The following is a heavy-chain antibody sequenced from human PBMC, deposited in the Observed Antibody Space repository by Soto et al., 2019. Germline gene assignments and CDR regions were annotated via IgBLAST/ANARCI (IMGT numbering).Heavy chain of an antibody. D-gene: IGHD2-21*02. CDR2: TYYRSKWYN. Sequence: SQTLSLTCAISGDSVSSNSAAWNWIRQSPSRGLEWLGRTYYRSKWYNEYLTSVESRITINPDTSKNQFSLQLKSVTPEDTAVYYCAREAYCSSDCLTRGSYYGMDVWGQGTTVTVSS. CDR3: AREAYCSSDCLTRGSYYGMDV. J-gene: IGHJ6*02. V-gene: IGHV6-1*01. CDR1: GDSVSSNSAA.